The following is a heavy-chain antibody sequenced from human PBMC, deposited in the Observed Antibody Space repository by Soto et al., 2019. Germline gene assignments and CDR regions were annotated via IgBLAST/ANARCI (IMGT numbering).Heavy chain of an antibody. V-gene: IGHV3-23*01. D-gene: IGHD1-7*01. CDR3: AKGMNYVSDYYGMDV. CDR1: GFTFSSYS. J-gene: IGHJ6*02. CDR2: ISGSGGST. Sequence: SGGSLRISCAASGFTFSSYSMSWVRQAPGKGLEWVSAISGSGGSTYYADSVKGRFTISRDNSKNTLYLQMNSLRAEDTAVYYCAKGMNYVSDYYGMDVWGQGTTVTVSS.